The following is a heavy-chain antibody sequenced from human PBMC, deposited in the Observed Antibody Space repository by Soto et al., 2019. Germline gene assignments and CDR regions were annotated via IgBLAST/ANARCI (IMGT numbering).Heavy chain of an antibody. J-gene: IGHJ5*01. Sequence: PGGSLRLSCAVSGFIFSNYPMSWVRQAPGKGLEWVSSVSPSGSNTYYADSVKGRFTMSRDNSVNRLHLQMNSLGPEDTAVYYCARSIVPKVTRLIDTWGQGTLVTSPQ. V-gene: IGHV3-23*01. CDR1: GFIFSNYP. CDR3: ARSIVPKVTRLIDT. D-gene: IGHD3-16*02. CDR2: VSPSGSNT.